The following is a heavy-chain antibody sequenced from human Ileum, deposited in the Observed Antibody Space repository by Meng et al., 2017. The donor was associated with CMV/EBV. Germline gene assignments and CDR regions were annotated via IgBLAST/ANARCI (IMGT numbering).Heavy chain of an antibody. J-gene: IGHJ3*02. D-gene: IGHD2-8*02. CDR2: ITGSSSII. CDR3: AKALRSDSTEQIFDI. Sequence: GGSLRLSCAASGFTFSRHSMNWVRQAPGKGLEWVSFITGSSSIIHYVDSVKGRFTISRDNAGNSLYLQMNSLRAEDTAIYYCAKALRSDSTEQIFDIWGQGTMVTVSS. CDR1: GFTFSRHS. V-gene: IGHV3-48*04.